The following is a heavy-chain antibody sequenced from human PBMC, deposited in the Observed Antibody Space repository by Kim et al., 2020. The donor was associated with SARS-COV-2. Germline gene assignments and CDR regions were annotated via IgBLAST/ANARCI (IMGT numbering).Heavy chain of an antibody. J-gene: IGHJ4*02. CDR3: AKDSSRYPPNYSFDC. CDR2: ISGSGGTT. Sequence: GGSLRLSCAASGFTFSSYAMSWVRQAPGKGLEWVSAISGSGGTTYYADSVKGRFTISRDNSKNTLYLQMNSLRADDTAVYYCAKDSSRYPPNYSFDCWGQGALVTVSS. V-gene: IGHV3-23*01. CDR1: GFTFSSYA. D-gene: IGHD6-19*01.